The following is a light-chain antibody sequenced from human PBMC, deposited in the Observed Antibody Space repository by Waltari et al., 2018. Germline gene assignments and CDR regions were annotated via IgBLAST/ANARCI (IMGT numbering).Light chain of an antibody. J-gene: IGLJ2*01. CDR3: QAWDSSTVV. CDR1: KLGDKY. V-gene: IGLV3-1*01. Sequence: SYELTQPPSVSVSPGQTASITCSGDKLGDKYACWYQQKPGQSPVLVIYQDSKRPSGIPERFSGANSGNTATPTISGTQAMDEAVYYCQAWDSSTVVFCGGTKLTVL. CDR2: QDS.